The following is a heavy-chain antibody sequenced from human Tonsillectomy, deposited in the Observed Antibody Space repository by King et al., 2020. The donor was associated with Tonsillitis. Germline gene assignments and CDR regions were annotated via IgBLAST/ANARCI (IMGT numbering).Heavy chain of an antibody. D-gene: IGHD2-2*01. Sequence: EVQLVESGGGLVQRGGSLRLSCAASVFTFSSYAISWVRQAPGKGLECGSAIRGSGGRTYYADSVKGRFTLSRDTSKNTLYLQMNSLRAEDTAVYYCAKDDLYCYAMWHGCQGGFAFDIWGQGTMVTVSS. CDR1: VFTFSSYA. CDR3: AKDDLYCYAMWHGCQGGFAFDI. V-gene: IGHV3-23*04. CDR2: IRGSGGRT. J-gene: IGHJ3*02.